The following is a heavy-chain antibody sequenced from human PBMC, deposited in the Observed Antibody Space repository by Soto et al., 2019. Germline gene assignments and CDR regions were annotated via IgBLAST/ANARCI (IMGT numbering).Heavy chain of an antibody. CDR3: ARCAGDIDDSSGPGVFDY. D-gene: IGHD3-22*01. CDR1: GFTFSSYA. J-gene: IGHJ4*02. V-gene: IGHV3-23*01. Sequence: GWSLRLSCAASGFTFSSYAMSWVRQAPGKGLEWVSAISSSGGSTYYADSVKGRFTISRDNAKNSLYLQMNSLRAEDTAVYYCARCAGDIDDSSGPGVFDYWGQGTLVTVSS. CDR2: ISSSGGST.